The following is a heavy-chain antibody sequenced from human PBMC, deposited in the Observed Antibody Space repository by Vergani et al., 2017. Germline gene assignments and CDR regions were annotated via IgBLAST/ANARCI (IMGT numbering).Heavy chain of an antibody. CDR3: ARGSTHWRQGAFDI. V-gene: IGHV4-61*02. D-gene: IGHD1-1*01. CDR2: IYTTGNT. Sequence: QVQLQESGPGLVKPSQTLSLTCTVSGDSIFSGNYYWNWIRQPAEDELEWIGRIYTTGNTNYNPSLKSRVTISLDSSKNHFSLRLTSLTAADTAVYFCARGSTHWRQGAFDIWGQGTMVTVSS. CDR1: GDSIFSGNYY. J-gene: IGHJ3*02.